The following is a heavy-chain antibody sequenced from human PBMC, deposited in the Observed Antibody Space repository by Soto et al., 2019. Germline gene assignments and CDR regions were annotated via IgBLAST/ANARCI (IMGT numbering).Heavy chain of an antibody. CDR1: GGSISSSNW. CDR2: IYHSGST. D-gene: IGHD6-13*01. CDR3: ARAAMGGSSWPFDY. Sequence: QVQLQESGPGLVKPSGTLSLTCAVSGGSISSSNWWSWVRQPPGKGLEWIGEIYHSGSTNYNPSLMSRVTISVAKSKNQFSLKLSSLTAADTAVYYCARAAMGGSSWPFDYWGQGTLVTVSS. V-gene: IGHV4-4*02. J-gene: IGHJ4*02.